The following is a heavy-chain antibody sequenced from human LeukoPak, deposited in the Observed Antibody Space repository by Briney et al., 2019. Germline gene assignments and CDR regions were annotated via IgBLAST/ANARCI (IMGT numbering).Heavy chain of an antibody. Sequence: PGGSLRLSCAASGFSFSSYQMNWVRQAPGKGLEWVSFISNTGTTIYYADSAKGRFTVSRDNTKNSLYLQMNSLRAEDTAVYYCAREPYYYDSTPNHWGQGTLVTVSS. V-gene: IGHV3-48*03. CDR3: AREPYYYDSTPNH. CDR1: GFSFSSYQ. D-gene: IGHD3-22*01. CDR2: ISNTGTTI. J-gene: IGHJ5*02.